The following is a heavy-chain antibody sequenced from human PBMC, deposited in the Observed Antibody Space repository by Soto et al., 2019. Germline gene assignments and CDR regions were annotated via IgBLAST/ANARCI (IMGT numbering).Heavy chain of an antibody. CDR1: GFTFSSCA. CDR3: AKDPKYCSGDNCLNYFDY. V-gene: IGHV3-23*01. Sequence: EVQLLESGGGLAQPGGSLRLSCAASGFTFSSCAMSWVRQAPGEGLEWVSGISGSGEYTYYADSVKGRFTISRDNSKNTLYMQMNSLRAEDTAVYYCAKDPKYCSGDNCLNYFDYWGQGILVTVSS. D-gene: IGHD2-15*01. J-gene: IGHJ4*02. CDR2: ISGSGEYT.